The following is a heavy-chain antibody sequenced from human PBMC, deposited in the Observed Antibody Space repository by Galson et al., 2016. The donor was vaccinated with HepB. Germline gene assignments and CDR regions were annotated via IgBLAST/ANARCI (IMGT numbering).Heavy chain of an antibody. J-gene: IGHJ4*02. V-gene: IGHV3-74*01. CDR1: GFSLSSHW. CDR3: ARVPISGHNSFDY. Sequence: SLRLSCAGSGFSLSSHWMHWVRQGPGKGLEWVSRINSDGDRTNYADPVEGRFTISRDDAENSLCLQMNSLRAEDTAVYFCARVPISGHNSFDYWGEGTPVTVS. D-gene: IGHD3-3*02. CDR2: INSDGDRT.